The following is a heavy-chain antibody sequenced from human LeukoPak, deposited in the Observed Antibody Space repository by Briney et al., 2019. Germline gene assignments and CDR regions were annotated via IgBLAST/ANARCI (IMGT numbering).Heavy chain of an antibody. D-gene: IGHD6-13*01. CDR2: ISSSSYI. Sequence: GGSLRLSCAASGFTFSSYSMNWVRQAPGKGLEWVSSISSSSYIYYADSVKGQFTISRAHAKNSLYLQMNSLRAEDTAVYYCATVPIAAIDYWGQGTLVTVSS. V-gene: IGHV3-21*01. CDR3: ATVPIAAIDY. CDR1: GFTFSSYS. J-gene: IGHJ4*02.